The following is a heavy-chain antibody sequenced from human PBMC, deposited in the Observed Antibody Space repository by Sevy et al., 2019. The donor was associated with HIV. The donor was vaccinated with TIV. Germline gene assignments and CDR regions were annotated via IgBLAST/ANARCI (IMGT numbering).Heavy chain of an antibody. J-gene: IGHJ4*02. CDR1: GFTFRSYA. CDR3: SRDWVVPPVFYNDY. V-gene: IGHV3-23*01. D-gene: IGHD6-6*01. CDR2: IDVGGINTT. Sequence: GGSLRLSCTASGFTFRSYAMTWVRQAPGKGLEWVSSIDVGGINTTFYAESVKGRFTISRDNFRNTVSLQMHSLEVDDTAVYYCSRDWVVPPVFYNDYWGQGTQVTVSS.